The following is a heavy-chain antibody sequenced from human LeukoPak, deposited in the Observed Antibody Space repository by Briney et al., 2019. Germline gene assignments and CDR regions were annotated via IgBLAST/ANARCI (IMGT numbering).Heavy chain of an antibody. V-gene: IGHV3-23*01. J-gene: IGHJ4*02. CDR1: GFTFSSYA. D-gene: IGHD3-3*01. CDR3: AKGLSYDFWSGYYRYFDY. Sequence: PGGSLRLSCAASGFTFSSYAMSWVRQAPGKGLEWVSAISGSGGSTYYADSVKGRFTISRDNSKNTLYLQMNSVRAEDTAVYYCAKGLSYDFWSGYYRYFDYWGQGTLVTVSS. CDR2: ISGSGGST.